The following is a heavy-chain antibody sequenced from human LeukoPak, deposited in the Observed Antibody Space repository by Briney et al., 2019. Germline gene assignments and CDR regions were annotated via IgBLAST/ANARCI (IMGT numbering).Heavy chain of an antibody. J-gene: IGHJ4*02. V-gene: IGHV3-9*01. CDR3: AKDSYGGLSSVAY. Sequence: PGGSLRLSCAASGFTFDDYAMHWVRQAPGKGLEWVSGISWNSYSIGYADSVKGRFTISRDNSMNTLYLQMNSLRDEDTAVYYCAKDSYGGLSSVAYWGQGALVTVSS. D-gene: IGHD3-22*01. CDR1: GFTFDDYA. CDR2: ISWNSYSI.